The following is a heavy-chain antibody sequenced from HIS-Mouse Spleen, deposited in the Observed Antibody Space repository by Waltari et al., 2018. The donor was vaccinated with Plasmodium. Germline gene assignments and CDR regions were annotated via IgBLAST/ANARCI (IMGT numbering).Heavy chain of an antibody. D-gene: IGHD1-26*01. Sequence: QLQLQESGPGLVKPSETLSLTCTVSGGSISSSSYYWGWIRQPPGKGLEWIGSIYYSGSTYYNPSRKSRVTISVDTSKNQFSLKLSSVTDADTAVYYCARRGGSYYYFDYWGQGTLVTVSS. CDR2: IYYSGST. CDR1: GGSISSSSYY. CDR3: ARRGGSYYYFDY. V-gene: IGHV4-39*01. J-gene: IGHJ4*02.